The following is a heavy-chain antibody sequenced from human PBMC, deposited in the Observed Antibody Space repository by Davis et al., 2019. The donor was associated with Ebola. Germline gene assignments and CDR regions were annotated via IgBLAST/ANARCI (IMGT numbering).Heavy chain of an antibody. D-gene: IGHD3-3*01. CDR1: GYTFTSYG. J-gene: IGHJ6*02. Sequence: AASVKVSCKASGYTFTSYGISWVRQAPGQGLEWMGWISAYNGNTNYARKLQGRVTMTTDTSTSTAYMELRSLRSDDTAVYYCARVELRIFGVVILYYYYGMDVWGQGTTVTVSS. V-gene: IGHV1-18*01. CDR2: ISAYNGNT. CDR3: ARVELRIFGVVILYYYYGMDV.